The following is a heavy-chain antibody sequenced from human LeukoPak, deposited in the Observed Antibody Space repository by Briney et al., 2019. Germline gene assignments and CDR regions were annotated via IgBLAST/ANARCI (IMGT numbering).Heavy chain of an antibody. CDR3: ARLGRYDILTGHFDY. CDR2: IYYSGST. CDR1: GGSISSYY. Sequence: ASETLSLTCTVSGGSISSYYCNWIRQPPGKGLEWIGYIYYSGSTSYNPSLKSRVTVSVDTSKNQFSLKLNSVTAADTAVYYCARLGRYDILTGHFDYWGQGTLVTVSS. D-gene: IGHD3-9*01. V-gene: IGHV4-59*08. J-gene: IGHJ4*02.